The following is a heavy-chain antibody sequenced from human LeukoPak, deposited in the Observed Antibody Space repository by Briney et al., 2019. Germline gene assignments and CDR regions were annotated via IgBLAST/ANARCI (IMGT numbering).Heavy chain of an antibody. CDR1: GFTVSTNY. Sequence: GGSLRLSCAAPGFTVSTNYMGWVRQAPRKGLDWVSVIYSGGGAYYADSVKDRFTIFRDTSKNTLYLQMNSLRPEDTAVYYCARGSSLAAAARGFDYWGQGTLVTVSS. J-gene: IGHJ4*02. D-gene: IGHD6-25*01. CDR3: ARGSSLAAAARGFDY. V-gene: IGHV3-66*02. CDR2: IYSGGGA.